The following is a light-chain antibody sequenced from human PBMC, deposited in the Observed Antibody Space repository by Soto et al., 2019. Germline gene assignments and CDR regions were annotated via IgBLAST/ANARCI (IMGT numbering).Light chain of an antibody. J-gene: IGLJ2*01. V-gene: IGLV2-14*03. CDR3: NSYTSSSTVV. Sequence: QSALTQPASVSGSPGQSITISCTGTSSDVGFCNYVSWYQQHPAKAPKLMIYDVSNRPSGVSNRFSGSKSGNTASLTISGLQAEDEADYYCNSYTSSSTVVFGGGTKLTVL. CDR2: DVS. CDR1: SSDVGFCNY.